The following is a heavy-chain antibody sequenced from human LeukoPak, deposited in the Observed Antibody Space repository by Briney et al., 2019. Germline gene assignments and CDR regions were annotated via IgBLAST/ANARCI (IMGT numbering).Heavy chain of an antibody. J-gene: IGHJ4*02. V-gene: IGHV3-48*02. CDR2: ISSSSSST. Sequence: PGGSLRLSCAASGFTFSSYGMYWVRQAPGKGLEWVSYISSSSSSTYYADSVKGRFTISRDNAKNSLYLQMNSLRDEDTAVYSCVRGMGAIDYWGQGTLVTVSS. CDR3: VRGMGAIDY. CDR1: GFTFSSYG. D-gene: IGHD4/OR15-4a*01.